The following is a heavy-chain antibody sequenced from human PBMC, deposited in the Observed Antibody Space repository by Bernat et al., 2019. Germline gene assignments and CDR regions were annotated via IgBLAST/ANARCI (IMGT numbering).Heavy chain of an antibody. CDR1: GFTFSSYG. J-gene: IGHJ4*02. Sequence: QVQLVESGGGVVQPGRSLRLSCAASGFTFSSYGMHWVRQAPGKGLEWVAVIWYDGSNKYYADSVKGRFTISRDNSKNTLYLQMNSLRAEDTALYYCARGAPYSSGYYLADYWGQGTLVTVSS. CDR2: IWYDGSNK. V-gene: IGHV3-33*01. CDR3: ARGAPYSSGYYLADY. D-gene: IGHD3-22*01.